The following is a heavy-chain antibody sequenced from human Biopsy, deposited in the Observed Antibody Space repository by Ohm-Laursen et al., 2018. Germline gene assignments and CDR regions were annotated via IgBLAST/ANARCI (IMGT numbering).Heavy chain of an antibody. Sequence: SLGLSCAASGLRFSMYAMSWVRQAPGKGLEWVSAIGGSGGGTYYADSVKGRFTISRDNSKNTVYLQMNSLRAEDTAMYYCARDLYDFCGGCPFDPWGQGTLVTVSP. CDR2: IGGSGGGT. D-gene: IGHD3-3*01. V-gene: IGHV3-23*01. CDR3: ARDLYDFCGGCPFDP. CDR1: GLRFSMYA. J-gene: IGHJ5*02.